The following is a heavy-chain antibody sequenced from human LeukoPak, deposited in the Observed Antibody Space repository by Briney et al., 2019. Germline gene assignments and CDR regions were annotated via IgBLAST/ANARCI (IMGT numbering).Heavy chain of an antibody. CDR1: GFTFSNYN. Sequence: ASVKLSCKTSGFTFSNYNICCVREAPGQGLELMGWVSGYNGHTNYAHNLQGRVTMTTDTSTSTAYMELRSLRSDDTAVYYCARDERYSGYDYDYWGQGTLVTVSS. J-gene: IGHJ4*02. CDR3: ARDERYSGYDYDY. D-gene: IGHD5-12*01. CDR2: VSGYNGHT. V-gene: IGHV1-18*01.